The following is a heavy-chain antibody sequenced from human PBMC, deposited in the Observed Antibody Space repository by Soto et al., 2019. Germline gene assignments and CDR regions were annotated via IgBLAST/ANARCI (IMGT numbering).Heavy chain of an antibody. V-gene: IGHV3-74*03. D-gene: IGHD1-26*01. Sequence: EAQLVESGGALVQPGGSLRLSCAASGFTFSSYWMHWVRQAPGKGLVWVSRINTDGTSPKYADSVKGRFTISRDNAKNTLYLQMNSLRDEDTAVYYCARRWEYFYMDVWGKGTTVTVSS. CDR2: INTDGTSP. CDR3: ARRWEYFYMDV. CDR1: GFTFSSYW. J-gene: IGHJ6*03.